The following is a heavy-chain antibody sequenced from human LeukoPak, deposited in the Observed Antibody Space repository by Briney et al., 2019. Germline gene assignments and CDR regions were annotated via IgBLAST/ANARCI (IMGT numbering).Heavy chain of an antibody. J-gene: IGHJ4*02. CDR3: ARIYGSGSSKSDNFDY. CDR2: IWYDGSNT. V-gene: IGHV3-33*01. CDR1: GFTFSSYG. Sequence: GRSLRLSCAASGFTFSSYGMHWVRQAPGKGLEWVAVIWYDGSNTYYADSVKGRFTISRDNSKNTLYLQMNSLRAEDTAVYYCARIYGSGSSKSDNFDYWGQGTLVTVSS. D-gene: IGHD3-10*01.